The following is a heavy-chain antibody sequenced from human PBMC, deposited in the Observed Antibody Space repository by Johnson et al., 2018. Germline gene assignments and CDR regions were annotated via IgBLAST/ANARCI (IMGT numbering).Heavy chain of an antibody. V-gene: IGHV3-33*01. CDR1: GFNFSTYG. J-gene: IGHJ4*02. CDR2: IWYDANNK. D-gene: IGHD1-20*01. Sequence: QVQLVESGGGVVQPGRSLRLSCAASGFNFSTYGFHWVRQAPGKGLDWVAVIWYDANNKYYAESVKDRFTISRDKSKNQVYLQRNSLRGEDTAIYYWAGGGFKYNWNDEGPEYWVQGTLVTVSS. CDR3: AGGGFKYNWNDEGPEY.